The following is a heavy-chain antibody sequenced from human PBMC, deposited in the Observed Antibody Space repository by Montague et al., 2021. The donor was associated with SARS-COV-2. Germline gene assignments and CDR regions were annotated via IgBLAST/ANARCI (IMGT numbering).Heavy chain of an antibody. V-gene: IGHV3-21*01. CDR3: VRGGACSGGKCNGGARD. CDR1: GFTFRSYT. D-gene: IGHD2-15*01. Sequence: SLRLSCAASGFTFRSYTMNWVRQSPGMGLEWVSFISSSSSSIYYSDSLKGLFTISRDNAKNSLYLQMNSLRVEDTAVYCCVRGGACSGGKCNGGARDWGQGTLVTVSS. J-gene: IGHJ4*02. CDR2: ISSSSSSI.